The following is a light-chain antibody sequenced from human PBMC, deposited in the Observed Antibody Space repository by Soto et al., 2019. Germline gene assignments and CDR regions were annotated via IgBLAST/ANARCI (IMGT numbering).Light chain of an antibody. CDR3: QQYNNWPPAT. Sequence: IVLTQSPGTLSLSTGERATLSCRASHSVRSSYLAWYQQKPGQAPRLLIYGASTRATGIPARFSGSGSGTEFTLTISSLQSEDFAVYYCQQYNNWPPATFGQGTKVDIK. CDR2: GAS. CDR1: HSVRSSY. V-gene: IGKV3-15*01. J-gene: IGKJ1*01.